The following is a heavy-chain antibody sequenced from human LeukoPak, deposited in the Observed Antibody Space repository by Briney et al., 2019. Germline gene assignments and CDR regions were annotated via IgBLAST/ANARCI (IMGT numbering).Heavy chain of an antibody. CDR1: GGTFSSGGYY. V-gene: IGHV4-31*03. Sequence: SETLSLTCTVSGGTFSSGGYYWSWIRQHPGKGLEWIGYIYYSGSTYYNPSLKSRVTILIDTSKSQFYLKLSSVTAADTAIYYCATLGYCSGGSCYSEDWFDPWGQGTLVTVSS. CDR2: IYYSGST. J-gene: IGHJ5*02. D-gene: IGHD2-15*01. CDR3: ATLGYCSGGSCYSEDWFDP.